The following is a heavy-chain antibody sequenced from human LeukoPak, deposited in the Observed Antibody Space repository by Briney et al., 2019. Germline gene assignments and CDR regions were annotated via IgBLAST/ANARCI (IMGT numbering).Heavy chain of an antibody. CDR2: INGDGSST. D-gene: IGHD2-15*01. CDR3: AKTDSTIPNLLDV. J-gene: IGHJ6*02. CDR1: GFAFNKYW. V-gene: IGHV3-74*03. Sequence: GGSLRLSCAASGFAFNKYWVHRVRQVPGKGLVWVSRINGDGSSTMYADSVKGRFTISRDNAKNTLYLQMNSLRAEDTAVYYCAKTDSTIPNLLDVWGQGTTVTVSS.